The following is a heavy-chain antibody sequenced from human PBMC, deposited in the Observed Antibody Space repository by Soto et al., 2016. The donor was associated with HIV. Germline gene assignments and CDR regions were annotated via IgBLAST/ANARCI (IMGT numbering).Heavy chain of an antibody. CDR3: TRHTDIWDYYGSGSY. V-gene: IGHV3-73*01. Sequence: EVQLVESGGGLVQPGGSLKLSCAASGFTFSGSAMHWVRQASGKGLEWVGRIRSKANSYATAYAASVKGRFTISRDDSKNTAYLQMNSLKTEDTAVYYCTRHTDIWDYYGSGSYWGQGTLGHRLL. D-gene: IGHD3-10*01. J-gene: IGHJ4*02. CDR2: IRSKANSYAT. CDR1: GFTFSGSA.